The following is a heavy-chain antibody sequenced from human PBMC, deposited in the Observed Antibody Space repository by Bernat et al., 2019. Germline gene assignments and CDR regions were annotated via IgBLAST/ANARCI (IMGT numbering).Heavy chain of an antibody. V-gene: IGHV3-23*04. CDR2: IIGSGGST. J-gene: IGHJ3*02. CDR1: GFTFSSYA. CDR3: AKDRPRVVIDAFDI. D-gene: IGHD4-23*01. Sequence: EVQLVESGGGLVKPGGSLRLSCAASGFTFSSYAMTWVRQAPGKGLEWVSGIIGSGGSTYYADSVKGRFTISRDNSKNTLYLQMKSLRAEDTAIYYCAKDRPRVVIDAFDIWGQGTMVTVSS.